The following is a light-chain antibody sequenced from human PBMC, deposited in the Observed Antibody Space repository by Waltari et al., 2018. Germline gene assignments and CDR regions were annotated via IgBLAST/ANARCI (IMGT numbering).Light chain of an antibody. CDR2: GAS. V-gene: IGKV3-20*01. CDR1: QSVSRS. J-gene: IGKJ1*01. Sequence: CRASQSVSRSLAWYQQKPGQAPKLLIYGASTKATGSPDRFTGSGSGTDFSLTISSLEPEDFAIYFCQHYVRLPATFGQGTKVEIK. CDR3: QHYVRLPAT.